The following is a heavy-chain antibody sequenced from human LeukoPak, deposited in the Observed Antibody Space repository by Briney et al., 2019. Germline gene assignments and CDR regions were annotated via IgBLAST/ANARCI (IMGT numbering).Heavy chain of an antibody. CDR1: GYTFTSYG. D-gene: IGHD6-19*01. Sequence: ASVKVSCKASGYTFTSYGITWVRQAPGQGLEWMGWISGYNGDTKYAQRLQGRVTMTTDTSTSTAYMELRSLRSDDTAVYYCARYPSNSNGWYIYFDYWGQGALVTVSS. V-gene: IGHV1-18*01. CDR3: ARYPSNSNGWYIYFDY. J-gene: IGHJ4*02. CDR2: ISGYNGDT.